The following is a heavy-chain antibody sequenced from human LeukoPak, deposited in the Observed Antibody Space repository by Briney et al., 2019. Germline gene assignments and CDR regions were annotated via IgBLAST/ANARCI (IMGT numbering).Heavy chain of an antibody. V-gene: IGHV3-11*04. CDR1: GFTFSDYY. J-gene: IGHJ6*02. Sequence: GGSLRLSCAASGFTFSDYYMSWIRQAPGKGLEWVSYISSSGSTIYYADSVKGRFTISRDNAKNTLYLQMNSLRAEDTAVYYCAREKYYYYYGMDVWGQGTTVTVSS. CDR3: AREKYYYYYGMDV. CDR2: ISSSGSTI.